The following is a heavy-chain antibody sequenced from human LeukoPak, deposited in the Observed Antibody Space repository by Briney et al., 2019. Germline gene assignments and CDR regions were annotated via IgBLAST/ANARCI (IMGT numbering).Heavy chain of an antibody. D-gene: IGHD3-9*01. CDR2: INPNSGGT. Sequence: GASVKVSCKASGYTFTGYYMHWVRQAPGQGLEWMGWINPNSGGTNYAQKFQGRVTMTGDTSISTAYMELSRLRSDDTAVYYCARLSQYYDILTGSKYFQHWGQGTLVTVSS. V-gene: IGHV1-2*02. CDR1: GYTFTGYY. J-gene: IGHJ1*01. CDR3: ARLSQYYDILTGSKYFQH.